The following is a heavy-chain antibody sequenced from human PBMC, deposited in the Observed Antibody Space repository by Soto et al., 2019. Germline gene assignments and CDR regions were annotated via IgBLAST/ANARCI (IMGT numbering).Heavy chain of an antibody. V-gene: IGHV1-18*01. CDR2: INVDYGKT. CDR3: ARGGPAPDNAFDV. D-gene: IGHD3-9*01. Sequence: QVQLVQSGGEVKKPGASVKVSCKASGYTFTTYGVSWVRQAPGQGLEWLGWINVDYGKTKYVQRFQGRVGMTTDTDTSTAYMELRSLRSDDTAVYYCARGGPAPDNAFDVWGQGTMVTVSS. J-gene: IGHJ3*01. CDR1: GYTFTTYG.